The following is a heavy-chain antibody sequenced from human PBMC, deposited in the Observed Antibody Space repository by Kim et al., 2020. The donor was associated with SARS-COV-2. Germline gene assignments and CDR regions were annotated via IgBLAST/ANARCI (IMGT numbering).Heavy chain of an antibody. J-gene: IGHJ3*02. V-gene: IGHV1-69*01. D-gene: IGHD3-16*01. CDR3: ARMALVWGNAFDI. Sequence: KYAQKCQGRVTITADEHTSTAYMELSSLRSDDTAVYYCARMALVWGNAFDIWGQGTKVTVS.